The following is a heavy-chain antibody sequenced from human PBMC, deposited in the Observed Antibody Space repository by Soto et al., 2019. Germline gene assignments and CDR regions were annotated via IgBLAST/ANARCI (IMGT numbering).Heavy chain of an antibody. CDR1: GYTFTSYG. CDR2: ISAYNGNT. J-gene: IGHJ5*02. Sequence: ASVKVYCKASGYTFTSYGISWVRHAHGQGLEGMGWISAYNGNTSYAQKLQRRVTITTDTSTSTAYMELRSLRSDDTAVYYCASVAIVVPAAVWFDPWGQGTLVTVST. D-gene: IGHD2-2*01. V-gene: IGHV1-18*01. CDR3: ASVAIVVPAAVWFDP.